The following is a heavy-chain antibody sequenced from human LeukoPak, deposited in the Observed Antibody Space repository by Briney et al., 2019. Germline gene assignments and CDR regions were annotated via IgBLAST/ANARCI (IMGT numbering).Heavy chain of an antibody. CDR2: ISGGGGST. Sequence: GGSLRLSCVASGFTFSSYAMSWVRQAPGKGLEWVSAISGGGGSTYYADSVKDRLTISRDNSKNTLYLQMNSLRAEDTAVYYCAKASSSSYYYYYMDVWGKGTTVTVSS. CDR3: AKASSSSYYYYYMDV. V-gene: IGHV3-23*01. J-gene: IGHJ6*03. D-gene: IGHD2-2*01. CDR1: GFTFSSYA.